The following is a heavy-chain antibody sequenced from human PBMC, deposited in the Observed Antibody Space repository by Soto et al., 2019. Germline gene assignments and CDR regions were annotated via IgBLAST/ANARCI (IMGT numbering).Heavy chain of an antibody. CDR3: AISAAYYDYVWGSYRRYDAFDI. V-gene: IGHV1-24*01. Sequence: ASVKVSCKVSGYTLTELSMHWVRQAPGKGLEWMGGFDPEGGETIYAQKFQGRVTMTEDTSTDTAYMELSSLRSEDTAVYYCAISAAYYDYVWGSYRRYDAFDIWGQGTMVTVSS. CDR2: FDPEGGET. D-gene: IGHD3-16*02. CDR1: GYTLTELS. J-gene: IGHJ3*02.